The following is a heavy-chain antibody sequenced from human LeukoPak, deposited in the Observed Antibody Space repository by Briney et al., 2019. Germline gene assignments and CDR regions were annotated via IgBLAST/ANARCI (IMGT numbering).Heavy chain of an antibody. D-gene: IGHD2-15*01. Sequence: PGGSLRLSCVASGLTFSNYWMHWVRQVPGKGLVWVSRINSDGSYTSYLDSVKGRFTISRDNAKNTLHLQMNSLRAEDTATYYCASQIVVVVAATGTTRSNDYWGQGTLVTVSS. V-gene: IGHV3-74*01. CDR3: ASQIVVVVAATGTTRSNDY. CDR1: GLTFSNYW. CDR2: INSDGSYT. J-gene: IGHJ4*02.